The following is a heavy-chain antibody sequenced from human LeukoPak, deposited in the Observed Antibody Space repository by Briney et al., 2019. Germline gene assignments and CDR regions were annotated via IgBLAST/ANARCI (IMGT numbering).Heavy chain of an antibody. V-gene: IGHV3-23*01. CDR3: AKSPGYSSSWYDY. J-gene: IGHJ4*02. D-gene: IGHD6-13*01. CDR2: ISSGGGST. CDR1: GFTFSNYA. Sequence: PGGSLRLACAASGFTFSNYAMSWVRQAPGKGLEWVSAISSGGGSTYCADSVKGRFTISRDNSKNTLYLQMNSLRAEDTAVYYCAKSPGYSSSWYDYWGQGTLVTVSS.